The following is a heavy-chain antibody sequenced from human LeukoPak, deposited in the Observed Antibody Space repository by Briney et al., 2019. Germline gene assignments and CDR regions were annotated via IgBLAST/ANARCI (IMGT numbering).Heavy chain of an antibody. V-gene: IGHV3-21*01. D-gene: IGHD6-19*01. CDR2: ISSSSSYI. CDR1: GFTFSSYS. J-gene: IGHJ6*02. Sequence: GGSLRLSCAASGFTFSSYSMNWVRQAPGKGLEWVSSISSSSSYIYYADSVKGRFTISRDNAKNSLYLQMNSLRAEDTAVYYCASEISSGWTYYYYYYGMDVWGQGTTVTVSS. CDR3: ASEISSGWTYYYYYYGMDV.